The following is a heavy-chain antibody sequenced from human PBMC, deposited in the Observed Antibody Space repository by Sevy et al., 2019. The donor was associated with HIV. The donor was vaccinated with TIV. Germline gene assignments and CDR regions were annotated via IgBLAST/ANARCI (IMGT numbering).Heavy chain of an antibody. CDR3: ARQGGLVDRAFDY. Sequence: SETLSLTYTVSGVSISAGSYDWGWIRQPPGKGLEWIATIFFSGSTYYNPSLKSRVTISVDTSKSRFSLKLNSVTAADTAVYYCARQGGLVDRAFDYWGQGTLVTVSS. V-gene: IGHV4-39*01. D-gene: IGHD2-21*01. CDR2: IFFSGST. CDR1: GVSISAGSYD. J-gene: IGHJ4*02.